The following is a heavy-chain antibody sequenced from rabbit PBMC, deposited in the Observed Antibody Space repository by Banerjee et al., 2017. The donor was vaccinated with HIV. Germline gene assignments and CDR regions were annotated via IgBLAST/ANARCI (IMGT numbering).Heavy chain of an antibody. CDR1: GFSFSSSYY. Sequence: QEQLEESGGDLVKPEGSLTLTCTASGFSFSSSYYMCWVRQAPGKGLEWIGCIYTGNGKTSYASWAKGRFTISKTSSTTVTLQMTSLTAADTATYFCARDGYDSGSGGGPFNLWGPGTLVTVS. CDR2: IYTGNGKT. D-gene: IGHD1-1*01. V-gene: IGHV1S45*01. J-gene: IGHJ4*01. CDR3: ARDGYDSGSGGGPFNL.